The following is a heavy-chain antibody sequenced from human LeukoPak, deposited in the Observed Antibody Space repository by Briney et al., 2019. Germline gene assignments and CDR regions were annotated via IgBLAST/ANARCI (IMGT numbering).Heavy chain of an antibody. D-gene: IGHD6-6*01. CDR2: ISSSSSYI. J-gene: IGHJ4*02. CDR3: ALGEQLVPFDY. CDR1: GFTFSSYS. Sequence: PGGSLRLSCAASGFTFSSYSMNWVRQAPGKGLEWVSSISSSSSYIYYVDSVKGRFTISRDNAKNSLYLQMNSLRAEDTAVYYCALGEQLVPFDYWGQGTLVTVSS. V-gene: IGHV3-21*01.